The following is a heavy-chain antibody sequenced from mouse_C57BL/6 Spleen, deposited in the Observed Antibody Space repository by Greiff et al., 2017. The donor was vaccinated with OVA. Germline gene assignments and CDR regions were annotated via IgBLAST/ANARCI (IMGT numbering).Heavy chain of an antibody. CDR2: ISSGGSYT. CDR3: ARRVWDEDYAMDY. D-gene: IGHD4-1*01. V-gene: IGHV5-6*02. J-gene: IGHJ4*01. CDR1: GFTFSSYG. Sequence: EVKVVESGGDLVKPGGSLKLSCAASGFTFSSYGMSWVRQTPDKRLEWVATISSGGSYTYYPDSVKGRFTISRDNAKNTLYLQMSSLKAEDTAMYYCARRVWDEDYAMDYWGQGTSVTVSS.